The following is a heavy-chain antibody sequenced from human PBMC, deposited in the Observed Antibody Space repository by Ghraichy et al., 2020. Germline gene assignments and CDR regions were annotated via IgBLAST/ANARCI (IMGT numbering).Heavy chain of an antibody. Sequence: ASVKVSCKASGYTFTSYGISWVRQAPGQGLEWMGWISAYNGNTNYAQKLQGRVTMTTDTSTSTAYMELRSLRSDDTAVYYCARDGSARGEEYYYYGMDVWGQGTTVTVSS. J-gene: IGHJ6*01. CDR1: GYTFTSYG. CDR3: ARDGSARGEEYYYYGMDV. D-gene: IGHD6-6*01. V-gene: IGHV1-18*01. CDR2: ISAYNGNT.